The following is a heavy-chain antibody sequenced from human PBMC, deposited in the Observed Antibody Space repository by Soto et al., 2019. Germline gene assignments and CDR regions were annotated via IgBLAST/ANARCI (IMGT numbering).Heavy chain of an antibody. Sequence: PGGSLRLSCAASGFTFSNAWMSWVRQAPGKGLEWVGRIKSKTDGETTDYAAPVKGRFTISRDDSKNTLYLQMNSLKTEDTAVYYCTSERRGVVVPAAYYFDYWGQGTLVTVSS. CDR3: TSERRGVVVPAAYYFDY. V-gene: IGHV3-15*01. CDR1: GFTFSNAW. J-gene: IGHJ4*01. CDR2: IKSKTDGETT. D-gene: IGHD2-2*01.